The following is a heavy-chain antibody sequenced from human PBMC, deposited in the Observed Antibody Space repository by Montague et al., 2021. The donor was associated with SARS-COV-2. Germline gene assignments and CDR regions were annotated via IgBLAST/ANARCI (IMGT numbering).Heavy chain of an antibody. CDR1: GFPFSSYW. CDR2: IKEDGSEK. J-gene: IGHJ4*02. V-gene: IGHV3-7*01. CDR3: AREYSDNSGMGHY. Sequence: YRSLSCSASGFPFSSYWMSWVRQAPGKGLEWVANIKEDGSEKKYVGSVKGRFTISRDNAKDSLYLQMNSLRAEDTAVYYCAREYSDNSGMGHYWGQGTLVTVSS. D-gene: IGHD3-22*01.